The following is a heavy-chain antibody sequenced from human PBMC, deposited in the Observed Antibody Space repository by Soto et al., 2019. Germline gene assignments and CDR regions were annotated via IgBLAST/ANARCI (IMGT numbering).Heavy chain of an antibody. Sequence: SVKGACTAFGGSFSSYAISWVRQAPGQGLEWMGGIIPIFGTANYAQKFQGRVTITADESTSTAYMELSSLRSEDTAVYYCARGIVVVTDIPGSGWFDPWGQRTLVTVSS. J-gene: IGHJ5*02. CDR2: IIPIFGTA. CDR3: ARGIVVVTDIPGSGWFDP. CDR1: GGSFSSYA. D-gene: IGHD2-21*02. V-gene: IGHV1-69*13.